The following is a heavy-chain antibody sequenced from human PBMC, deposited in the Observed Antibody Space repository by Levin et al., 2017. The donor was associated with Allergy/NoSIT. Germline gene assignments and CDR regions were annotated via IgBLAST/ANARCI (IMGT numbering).Heavy chain of an antibody. J-gene: IGHJ3*02. CDR1: GFTFTNSW. D-gene: IGHD6-19*01. CDR3: ARIEVSGTRAFDI. V-gene: IGHV3-74*01. CDR2: ISNDGSST. Sequence: ETLSLTCAASGFTFTNSWMHWVRQAPGEGLVWVSRISNDGSSTAYADSVKGRFSISRDNAEKTLYLQMNSLRAEDTAVYYCARIEVSGTRAFDIWGQGTMVTVPS.